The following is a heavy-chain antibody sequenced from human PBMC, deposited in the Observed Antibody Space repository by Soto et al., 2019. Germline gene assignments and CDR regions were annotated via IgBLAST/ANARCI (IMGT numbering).Heavy chain of an antibody. J-gene: IGHJ6*02. CDR3: ARNVAAAGTGYYGMDV. CDR1: GFTFSSYA. CDR2: ISGSGGST. Sequence: GGSLRLSCAASGFTFSSYAMSWVRQAPGKGLEWVSAISGSGGSTYYADSVKGRFTISRDNSKNTLYLQMNSLRAEDTAVFFCARNVAAAGTGYYGMDVWGQGTTVTVSS. V-gene: IGHV3-23*01. D-gene: IGHD6-13*01.